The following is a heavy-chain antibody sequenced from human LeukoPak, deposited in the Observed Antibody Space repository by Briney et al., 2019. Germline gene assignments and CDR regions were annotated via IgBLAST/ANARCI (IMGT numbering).Heavy chain of an antibody. V-gene: IGHV3-30*03. Sequence: GGSLRLSCAASGFTFSSYGMHWVRQAPGKGLEWVAVISYDGSNKYYADSVKGRFTISRDNSKNTLYLQMNSLRAEDTAVYYCARLPGGVVITDTFDYWGQGTLVTVSS. D-gene: IGHD3-22*01. CDR3: ARLPGGVVITDTFDY. CDR1: GFTFSSYG. CDR2: ISYDGSNK. J-gene: IGHJ4*02.